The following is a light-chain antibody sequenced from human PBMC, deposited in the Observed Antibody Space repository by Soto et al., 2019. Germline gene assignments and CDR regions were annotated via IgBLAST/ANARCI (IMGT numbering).Light chain of an antibody. CDR3: QQRTLWPPLT. V-gene: IGKV3-11*01. Sequence: EIVLTQSPATLSLSPGERATLSCRASQSVNSFLAWYQQKPGQAPRLLIYDASNRATGIPARFSGGGSGTDFTLTISSLEPEDSALYYCQQRTLWPPLTFGGGSQVEIK. CDR2: DAS. CDR1: QSVNSF. J-gene: IGKJ4*01.